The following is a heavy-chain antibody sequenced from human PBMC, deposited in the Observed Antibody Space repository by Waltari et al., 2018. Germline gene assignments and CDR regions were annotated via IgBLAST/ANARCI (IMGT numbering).Heavy chain of an antibody. J-gene: IGHJ4*02. V-gene: IGHV3-48*01. CDR1: GSTFSSYS. CDR3: ARAATRDYGGH. D-gene: IGHD3-10*01. CDR2: ISSSSSTI. Sequence: EVQLVESGGGLVQPGGSLRLSCAASGSTFSSYSMNWVRQAPGKGLEWVSYISSSSSTIYYADSVKGRFTISRDNAKNSLYLQMNSLRAEDTAVYYCARAATRDYGGHWGQGTLVTVSS.